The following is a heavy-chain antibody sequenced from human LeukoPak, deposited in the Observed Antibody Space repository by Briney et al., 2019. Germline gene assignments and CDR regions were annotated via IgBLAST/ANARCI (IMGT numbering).Heavy chain of an antibody. J-gene: IGHJ4*02. D-gene: IGHD6-25*01. Sequence: ASVKVSCKVSGYTFTDYYMHWVQQAPGKGLEWMGLVDPEDGETIYAEKRQGRVTITADTSTDTAYMELSSLRSEDTAVYYCATEAATLAFDYWGQGTLVTVSS. V-gene: IGHV1-69-2*01. CDR3: ATEAATLAFDY. CDR2: VDPEDGET. CDR1: GYTFTDYY.